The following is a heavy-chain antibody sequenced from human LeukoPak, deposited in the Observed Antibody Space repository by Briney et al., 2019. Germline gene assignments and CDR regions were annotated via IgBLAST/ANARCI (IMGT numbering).Heavy chain of an antibody. CDR2: IGTAGDT. CDR3: ARERLTYGMDV. D-gene: IGHD3-16*01. J-gene: IGHJ6*02. V-gene: IGHV3-13*01. Sequence: PGGSLRLSCAAYGFTFRSHDIHWVRQVPGKGLEWVPTIGTAGDTYYSGSVKGRFTISRENAKNSVYLQMNRLRAGDMAVYYCARERLTYGMDVWGQGTTVIVSS. CDR1: GFTFRSHD.